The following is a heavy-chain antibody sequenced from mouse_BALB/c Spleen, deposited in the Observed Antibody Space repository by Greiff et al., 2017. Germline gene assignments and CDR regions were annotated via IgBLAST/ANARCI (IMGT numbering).Heavy chain of an antibody. CDR3: ARHGLSTMITKAYAMDY. V-gene: IGHV5-6*01. CDR1: GFTFSSYG. Sequence: EVQLVESGGDLVKPGGSLKLSCAASGFTFSSYGMSWVRQTPDKRLEWVATISSGGSYTYYPDSVKGRFTISRDNAKNTLYLQMSSLKSEDTAMYYCARHGLSTMITKAYAMDYWGQGTSVTVSS. D-gene: IGHD2-4*01. J-gene: IGHJ4*01. CDR2: ISSGGSYT.